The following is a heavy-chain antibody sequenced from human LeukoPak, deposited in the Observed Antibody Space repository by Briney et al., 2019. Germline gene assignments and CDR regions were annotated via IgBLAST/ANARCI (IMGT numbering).Heavy chain of an antibody. V-gene: IGHV4-59*01. CDR2: IYHSGST. J-gene: IGHJ6*03. D-gene: IGHD2-2*01. CDR3: ARTTEGYCSSASCFGFSYSYYMDV. Sequence: SETLSLTCTVSGDSISTYYWSWIRQSPGKGLEWIGYIYHSGSTNYNPSLKSRVTISVDTSKNQFSLKLSSVIAADTAVYYCARTTEGYCSSASCFGFSYSYYMDVWGKGTTVTISS. CDR1: GDSISTYY.